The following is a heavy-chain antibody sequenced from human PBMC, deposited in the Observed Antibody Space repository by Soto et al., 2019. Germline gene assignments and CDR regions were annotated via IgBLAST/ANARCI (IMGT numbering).Heavy chain of an antibody. J-gene: IGHJ3*02. Sequence: QVQLQQWGAGLLKPSETLSLTCAVYGGSFSGYYWSWIRQPRGKGLEWIGEINHSGSTNYNPSLKSRVTISVDTSKNQFSLKLSSVTAADTAVYYCARGPAGTTPFPDAFDIWGQGTMVTVSS. CDR1: GGSFSGYY. CDR2: INHSGST. CDR3: ARGPAGTTPFPDAFDI. V-gene: IGHV4-34*01. D-gene: IGHD1-7*01.